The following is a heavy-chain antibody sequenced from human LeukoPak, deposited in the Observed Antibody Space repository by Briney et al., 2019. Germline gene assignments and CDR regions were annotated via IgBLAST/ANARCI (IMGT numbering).Heavy chain of an antibody. Sequence: GGSLRLSCVASGFTFRNFGMQWVRQAPGKGLEWVSALYIGGNTYYADSVRGRFTISRDNSKNTLYLQMNSLRAEDTAIYYCMTAAGYNFGQYWGQGTLVTVSS. CDR3: MTAAGYNFGQY. D-gene: IGHD5-18*01. J-gene: IGHJ4*02. V-gene: IGHV3-23*05. CDR1: GFTFRNFG. CDR2: LYIGGNT.